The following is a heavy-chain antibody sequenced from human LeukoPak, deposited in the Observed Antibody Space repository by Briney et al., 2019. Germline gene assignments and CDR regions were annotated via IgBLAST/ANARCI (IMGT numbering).Heavy chain of an antibody. Sequence: GESLKISCKGSGYSFTSYWIGWVRQVPGKGLEWMGIIYPGDSDTRYSPSFQGQVTISADKSISTAYLQWSSLKASDTAMYYCARLWAPGGSYYSVGAFDIWGQGTMVTVSS. CDR3: ARLWAPGGSYYSVGAFDI. CDR2: IYPGDSDT. V-gene: IGHV5-51*01. J-gene: IGHJ3*02. CDR1: GYSFTSYW. D-gene: IGHD1-26*01.